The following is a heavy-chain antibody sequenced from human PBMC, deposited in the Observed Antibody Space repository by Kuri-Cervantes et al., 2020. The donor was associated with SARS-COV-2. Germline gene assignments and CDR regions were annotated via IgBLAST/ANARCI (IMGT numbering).Heavy chain of an antibody. J-gene: IGHJ6*02. V-gene: IGHV3-33*01. CDR3: ARDGQWLVLWGYGMDV. CDR1: GFTFSSYG. D-gene: IGHD6-19*01. Sequence: GESLKISCAASGFTFSSYGMHWVRQAPGKGLEWVAVIWYDGSNKYYADSVKGRFTISRDNSKNTLYLQMNSLRAEDTAVYYCARDGQWLVLWGYGMDVWGQGTTVTVSS. CDR2: IWYDGSNK.